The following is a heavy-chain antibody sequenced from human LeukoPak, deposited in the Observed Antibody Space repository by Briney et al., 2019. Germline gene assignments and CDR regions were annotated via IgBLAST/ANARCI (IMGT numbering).Heavy chain of an antibody. V-gene: IGHV4-34*01. J-gene: IGHJ3*02. D-gene: IGHD6-13*01. CDR3: ARVLLLYSSSWADAFDI. CDR2: INHSGST. CDR1: GGSFSGYY. Sequence: SETLSLTCAVYGGSFSGYYWSWIRQPPGKGLEWIGEINHSGSTNYNPSLKSRVTISVDTSKNQFSLKLSSVTAADTAVYYCARVLLLYSSSWADAFDIWGQGTMVTVSS.